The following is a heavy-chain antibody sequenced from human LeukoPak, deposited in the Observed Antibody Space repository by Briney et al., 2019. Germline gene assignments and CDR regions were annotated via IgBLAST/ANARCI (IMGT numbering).Heavy chain of an antibody. CDR3: ARYKDVWTRRIKRAEIDY. J-gene: IGHJ4*02. CDR1: GFTFCIYW. V-gene: IGHV3-74*01. Sequence: PGGSLRHSCAASGFTFCIYWMHWVPRAPGKGLVWVSRINSAGNRTNNADAEKGRFTITRDNDKNTLYLQMNSLRAEDTAVYYYARYKDVWTRRIKRAEIDYWGQGTLVTVSS. D-gene: IGHD3/OR15-3a*01. CDR2: INSAGNRT.